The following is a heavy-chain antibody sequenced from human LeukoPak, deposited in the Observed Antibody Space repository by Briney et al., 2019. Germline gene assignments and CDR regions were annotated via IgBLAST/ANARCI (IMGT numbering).Heavy chain of an antibody. CDR1: GFSFSNYG. J-gene: IGHJ4*02. V-gene: IGHV3-33*01. Sequence: PGGSLRLSCAASGFSFSNYGMHWVRQAPGKGLEWVAVIWYDGSNKYYADSVKGRFTISRDNAKNTLYLQMNSLRAEDTAVYYCARAGSNWKIDYWGQGTLVTVSS. CDR2: IWYDGSNK. D-gene: IGHD1-1*01. CDR3: ARAGSNWKIDY.